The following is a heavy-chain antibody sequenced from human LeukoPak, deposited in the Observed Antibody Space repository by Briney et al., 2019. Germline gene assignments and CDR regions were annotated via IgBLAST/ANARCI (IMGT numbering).Heavy chain of an antibody. D-gene: IGHD3-22*01. J-gene: IGHJ4*02. CDR3: ARDRRGYYDSSGYHY. Sequence: GGALRLSCAASGLTFSSYWMSWGREAPGTGLGAVANMKQDGSEKYYVDSVNGRFTIHRDNAKNSLYLQMNSLRAEDTAVYYCARDRRGYYDSSGYHYWGQGTLVTVSS. CDR2: MKQDGSEK. V-gene: IGHV3-7*01. CDR1: GLTFSSYW.